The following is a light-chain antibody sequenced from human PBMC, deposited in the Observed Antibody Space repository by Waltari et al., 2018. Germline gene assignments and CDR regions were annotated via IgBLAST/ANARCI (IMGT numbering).Light chain of an antibody. V-gene: IGKV3-15*01. CDR3: QQYNNWPRT. Sequence: EIVMTQSPATLSVSHGERATLSCRASQSVSSTLAWYQQTPGHAPRLRSYGASTRATGIPARFSGSGSGTEFTLTISSMQSEDFAVYYCQQYNNWPRTFGGGTKVEIK. J-gene: IGKJ4*01. CDR2: GAS. CDR1: QSVSST.